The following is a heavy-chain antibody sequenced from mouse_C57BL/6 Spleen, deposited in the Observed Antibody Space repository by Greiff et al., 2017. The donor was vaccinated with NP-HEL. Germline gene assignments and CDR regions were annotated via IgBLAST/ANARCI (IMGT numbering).Heavy chain of an antibody. CDR3: ARRKDYYGSSYYFDY. Sequence: QVQLQQPGAELVKPGASVKMSCKASGYTFTSYWITWVKQRPGQGLEWIGDIYPGSGSTNYNEQVKSKATLTVDTSSSTAYMQLSSLTSEDSAVYYCARRKDYYGSSYYFDYWGKGTTLTVSS. D-gene: IGHD1-1*01. CDR1: GYTFTSYW. V-gene: IGHV1-55*01. J-gene: IGHJ2*01. CDR2: IYPGSGST.